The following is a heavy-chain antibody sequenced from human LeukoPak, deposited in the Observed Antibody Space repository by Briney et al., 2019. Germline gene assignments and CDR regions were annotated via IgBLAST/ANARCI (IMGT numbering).Heavy chain of an antibody. CDR2: INWNGGST. Sequence: RSGGSLRLSCAASGFTFDDYGMSWVRQAPGKGLEWVSGINWNGGSTGYADSVKGRFTISRDNAKYSLYLQMNSLRAEDTALYYCARDLGTAVVTPSDYWGQGTLVTVSS. CDR1: GFTFDDYG. V-gene: IGHV3-20*04. D-gene: IGHD4-23*01. J-gene: IGHJ4*02. CDR3: ARDLGTAVVTPSDY.